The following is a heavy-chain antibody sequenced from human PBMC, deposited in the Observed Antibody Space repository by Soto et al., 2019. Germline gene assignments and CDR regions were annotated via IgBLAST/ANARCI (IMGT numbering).Heavy chain of an antibody. CDR1: GGSISSGGYY. Sequence: QVQLQESGPGLVKPSQTLSLTCPVSGGSISSGGYYWSWIRQHPGKGLEWIGYIYYSGSTYYNPSLMIRVTISVDTAKNQCSLKLSSVTAADTAVYYCARDNGDGFGELLSSWFDPWGQGTLVTVSS. V-gene: IGHV4-31*03. CDR3: ARDNGDGFGELLSSWFDP. CDR2: IYYSGST. D-gene: IGHD3-10*01. J-gene: IGHJ5*02.